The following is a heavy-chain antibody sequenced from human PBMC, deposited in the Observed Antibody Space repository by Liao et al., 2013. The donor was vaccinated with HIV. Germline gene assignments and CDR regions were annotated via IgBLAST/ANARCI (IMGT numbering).Heavy chain of an antibody. D-gene: IGHD3/OR15-3a*01. J-gene: IGHJ5*02. CDR2: IYSSGSA. CDR3: ARDDFWTDRFFGA. V-gene: IGHV4-4*07. CDR1: GGSISNYY. Sequence: QVQLQESGPGLVKPSETLSLTCTVSGGSISNYYWSWIRQPAGKGLEWIGRIYSSGSANYNPSLKSRVTMSVDTSKNQFSLKLSSVTAADTAVYYCARDDFWTDRFFGAWGQGISVTVSS.